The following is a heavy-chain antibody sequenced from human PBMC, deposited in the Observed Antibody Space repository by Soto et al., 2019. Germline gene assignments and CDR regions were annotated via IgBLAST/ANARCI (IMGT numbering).Heavy chain of an antibody. J-gene: IGHJ4*02. CDR1: GFSISDFG. CDR3: AKKITIYAVDPADS. Sequence: EGQLLESGGGLVQPGGSLRLSCAASGFSISDFGMSWVRQAPGKGLEWVSVISASGDATYYAASVKGRFTLSRDNSKNTLFLQMNSLTVADTAVYYCAKKITIYAVDPADSWGQGTQVTVSS. D-gene: IGHD3-3*01. CDR2: ISASGDAT. V-gene: IGHV3-23*01.